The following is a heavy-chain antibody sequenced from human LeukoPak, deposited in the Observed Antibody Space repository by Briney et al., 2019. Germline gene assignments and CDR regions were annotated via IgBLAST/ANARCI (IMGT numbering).Heavy chain of an antibody. D-gene: IGHD1-26*01. J-gene: IGHJ4*02. V-gene: IGHV4-4*07. Sequence: SETLSLTCTVSGDSISSYYWSWIRQPAGKGLEWIGRTYTSGSTNYNPSLRSRVTMSVDTSKNQLSLKLSSVTAADTAVYYCARESSSGSYDWGQGTLVTVSS. CDR3: ARESSSGSYD. CDR1: GDSISSYY. CDR2: TYTSGST.